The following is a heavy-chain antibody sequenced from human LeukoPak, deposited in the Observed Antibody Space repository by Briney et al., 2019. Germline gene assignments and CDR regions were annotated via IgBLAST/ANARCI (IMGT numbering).Heavy chain of an antibody. J-gene: IGHJ6*02. V-gene: IGHV3-33*06. Sequence: PGGSLRLSCAASGFTFSSYGMHWVRQAPGKGLEWVAVIWYDGSTKYYADSVKGRFTISRDNSKNTLYLQMNSLRAEDTAVYYCAKGVEDGNYDYYGMDVWGQGTTVTVSS. CDR3: AKGVEDGNYDYYGMDV. CDR1: GFTFSSYG. CDR2: IWYDGSTK.